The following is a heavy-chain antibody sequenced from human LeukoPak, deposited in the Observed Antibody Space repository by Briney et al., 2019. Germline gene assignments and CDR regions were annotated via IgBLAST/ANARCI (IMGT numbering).Heavy chain of an antibody. CDR3: ARDERYYYDSSGYYGHYFDY. CDR2: ISSSSSYI. Sequence: GGSLRLSCAASGFTFSSYSMNWVRQAPGKGLEWVSSISSSSSYIYCADSVKGRFTISRDNAKNSLYLQMNSLRAEDTAVYYCARDERYYYDSSGYYGHYFDYWGQGTLVTVSS. J-gene: IGHJ4*02. CDR1: GFTFSSYS. V-gene: IGHV3-21*01. D-gene: IGHD3-22*01.